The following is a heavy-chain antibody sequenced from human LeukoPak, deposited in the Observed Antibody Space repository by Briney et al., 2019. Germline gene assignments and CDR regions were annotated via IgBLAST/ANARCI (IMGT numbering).Heavy chain of an antibody. Sequence: GASVKVSCKASGGTFSSYAISWVRQAPGQGLEWMGGIIPIFGTANYAQKFQGRVTITTDESTSTAYMELSSLRSEDTAVYYCARSITMVRGIDYWGQGTLVTVSS. D-gene: IGHD3-10*01. J-gene: IGHJ4*02. CDR3: ARSITMVRGIDY. CDR1: GGTFSSYA. CDR2: IIPIFGTA. V-gene: IGHV1-69*05.